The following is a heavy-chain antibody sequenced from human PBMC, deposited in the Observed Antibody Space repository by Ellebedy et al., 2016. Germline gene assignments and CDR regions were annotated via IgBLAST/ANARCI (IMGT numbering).Heavy chain of an antibody. CDR1: GFTFSSYS. CDR2: ISSSSSYI. V-gene: IGHV3-21*01. D-gene: IGHD4-17*01. Sequence: GESLKISCAASGFTFSSYSMNWVRQAPGKGLEWVSSISSSSSYIYYADSVKGRFTISRDNAKNSLYLQMNSLRAEDTAVYYCARDREPTYGDSTAGYYYYGMDAWGQGTTVTVSS. CDR3: ARDREPTYGDSTAGYYYYGMDA. J-gene: IGHJ6*02.